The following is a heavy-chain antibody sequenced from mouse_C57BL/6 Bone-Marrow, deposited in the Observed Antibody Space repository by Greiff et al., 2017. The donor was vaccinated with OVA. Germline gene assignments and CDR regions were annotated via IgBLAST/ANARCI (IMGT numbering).Heavy chain of an antibody. CDR1: GYTFTTYP. J-gene: IGHJ1*03. CDR3: ARGDYYGSSWYFDV. CDR2: FHPYNDDT. Sequence: QVTLKESGAELVKPGASVKMSCKASGYTFTTYPIEWMKQNHGKSLEWIGNFHPYNDDTKYNEKFKGKATLTVEKSSSTVYLELSRLTSDDSAVYYCARGDYYGSSWYFDVWGTGTTVTVSS. V-gene: IGHV1-47*01. D-gene: IGHD1-1*01.